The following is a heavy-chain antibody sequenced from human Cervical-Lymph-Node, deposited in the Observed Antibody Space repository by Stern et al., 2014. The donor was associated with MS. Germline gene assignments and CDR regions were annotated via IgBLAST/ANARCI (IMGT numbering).Heavy chain of an antibody. CDR1: GYTFINYY. V-gene: IGHV1-46*01. D-gene: IGHD2-21*02. CDR2: INTPGGST. CDR3: AREYVEASGVGYLYYGLDV. Sequence: VQLVESGAEVKKPAASVKVSCKASGYTFINYYMHWVRQAPGHGLEWMGIINTPGGSTAYTQKFQGRLTMTRDTSTTTVSMELSGLRPEDTAVYYCAREYVEASGVGYLYYGLDVWGQGTTVIVSS. J-gene: IGHJ6*02.